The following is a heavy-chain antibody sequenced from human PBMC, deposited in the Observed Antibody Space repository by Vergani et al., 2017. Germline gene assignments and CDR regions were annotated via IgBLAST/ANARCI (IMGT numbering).Heavy chain of an antibody. Sequence: QVQLVQSGAEVKKPGASVKVSCKASGYTFTSYYMHWVRQAPGQGLEWMGIINPSGGSTSYAQKFQGRVTMTRDTSTSTVYMELSSLRSEDTAVYYCARGYDSSGYYPRPVEYWGQGTLVTVSS. J-gene: IGHJ4*02. D-gene: IGHD3-22*01. CDR3: ARGYDSSGYYPRPVEY. V-gene: IGHV1-46*01. CDR1: GYTFTSYY. CDR2: INPSGGST.